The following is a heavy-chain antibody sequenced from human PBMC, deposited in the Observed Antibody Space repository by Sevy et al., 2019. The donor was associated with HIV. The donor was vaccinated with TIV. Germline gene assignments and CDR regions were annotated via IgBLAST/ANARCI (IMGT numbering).Heavy chain of an antibody. D-gene: IGHD4-17*01. CDR2: IWYDGTTK. J-gene: IGHJ3*02. Sequence: EGSLRLSCAASTFDFSSSGMNWVRQAPGKALEWVTFIWYDGTTKYYRDSVKGRFTISRDNSKNTVYLQMNSLRPEGTATYYCARLGSTTVTTSDAFDIWGQGTTVTVSS. CDR1: TFDFSSSG. CDR3: ARLGSTTVTTSDAFDI. V-gene: IGHV3-30*02.